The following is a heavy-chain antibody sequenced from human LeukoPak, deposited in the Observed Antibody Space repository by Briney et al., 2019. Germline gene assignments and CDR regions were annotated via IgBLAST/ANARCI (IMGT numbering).Heavy chain of an antibody. CDR1: GGSISSSSYY. Sequence: TSETLSLTCTVSGGSISSSSYYWGWIRQPPGKGLEWIGSIYYSGSTYYNPSLKSRATISVDTSKNQFSLKLSSVTAADTAVYYCARDSSGYYYFDYWGQGTLVTVSS. V-gene: IGHV4-39*07. J-gene: IGHJ4*02. CDR3: ARDSSGYYYFDY. CDR2: IYYSGST. D-gene: IGHD3-22*01.